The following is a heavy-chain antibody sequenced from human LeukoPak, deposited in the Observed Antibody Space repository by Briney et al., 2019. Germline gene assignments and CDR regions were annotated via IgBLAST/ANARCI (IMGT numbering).Heavy chain of an antibody. J-gene: IGHJ4*02. Sequence: GGSLRLSCAASGFTFTSYWVSWVRQAPGKGLEWVANIKQDGSEKYYVDSVKGRFTISRDNAKNSLYLQLNSLRAEDTAVYYCARDRWGYSYGGDWGQGTLVTVSS. D-gene: IGHD5-18*01. CDR3: ARDRWGYSYGGD. CDR2: IKQDGSEK. CDR1: GFTFTSYW. V-gene: IGHV3-7*01.